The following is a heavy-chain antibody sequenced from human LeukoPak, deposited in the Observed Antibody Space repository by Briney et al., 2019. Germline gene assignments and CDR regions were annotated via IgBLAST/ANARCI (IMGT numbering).Heavy chain of an antibody. D-gene: IGHD3-22*01. CDR2: INPNSGGT. Sequence: ASVKVSCKASRYTFTGYYMHWVRQAPGHGLDWMGWINPNSGGTNYAQKFQGRVTMTRDTSISTAYMELSRLRSDDAAVYYCARGRTYYYDSSPYDPWGQGTLVTVSS. CDR1: RYTFTGYY. V-gene: IGHV1-2*02. CDR3: ARGRTYYYDSSPYDP. J-gene: IGHJ5*02.